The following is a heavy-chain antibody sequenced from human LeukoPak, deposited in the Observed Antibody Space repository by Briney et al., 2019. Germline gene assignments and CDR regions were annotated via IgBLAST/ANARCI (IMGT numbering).Heavy chain of an antibody. CDR2: INHSGST. V-gene: IGHV4-34*01. CDR3: ARGSGLYGMDV. Sequence: PSETLSLTCAVYGGSFSGYYWSWIRQPPGKGLEWIGEINHSGSTNYNPSLKSRVTISVDTSKNQFSLELSSVTAADTAVYYCARGSGLYGMDVWGQGTTVTVSS. J-gene: IGHJ6*02. CDR1: GGSFSGYY.